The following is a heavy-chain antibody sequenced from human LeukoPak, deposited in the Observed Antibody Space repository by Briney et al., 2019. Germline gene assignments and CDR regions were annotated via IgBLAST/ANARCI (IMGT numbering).Heavy chain of an antibody. CDR2: ISSSGSTI. CDR1: GFTFSSYE. D-gene: IGHD3-10*01. V-gene: IGHV3-48*03. Sequence: PGGSLRLSCAASGFTFSSYEMNWVRQAPGKGLEWVSYISSSGSTIYYADSVKGRFTISRDNAKNSLYLQMNSQKAEDTVFYYCAKDYSKTSYYGSGTYYRPNWFDPWGQGTLVTVSS. CDR3: AKDYSKTSYYGSGTYYRPNWFDP. J-gene: IGHJ5*02.